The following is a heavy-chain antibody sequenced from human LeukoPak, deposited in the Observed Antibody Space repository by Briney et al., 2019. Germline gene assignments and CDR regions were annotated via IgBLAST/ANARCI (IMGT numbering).Heavy chain of an antibody. CDR2: IRYDGSNK. Sequence: GGSLRLSCAASGFTFSSYGIHWVRQAPGKGLEWVAFIRYDGSNKYYADSVKGRFTISRDNSKNTLYLQMNSLRAEDTAVYYCAVTMVRGPHVYYYYYYMDVWGKGTTVTVSS. V-gene: IGHV3-30*02. CDR1: GFTFSSYG. D-gene: IGHD3-10*01. CDR3: AVTMVRGPHVYYYYYYMDV. J-gene: IGHJ6*03.